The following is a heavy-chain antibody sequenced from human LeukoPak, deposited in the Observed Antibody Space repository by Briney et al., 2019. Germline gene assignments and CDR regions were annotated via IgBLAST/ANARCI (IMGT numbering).Heavy chain of an antibody. J-gene: IGHJ6*03. CDR2: IYYSGNT. CDR3: ARAGDFWSGYPSRNYMDV. Sequence: SETLSLTCSVSGGSIRSYYWTWIRQPPGKGLEWIGFIYYSGNTNYNPSLKSRVTISVDTSKKQFSLKLSSVTAADTAVYYCARAGDFWSGYPSRNYMDVWGKGTTVTVSS. CDR1: GGSIRSYY. V-gene: IGHV4-59*12. D-gene: IGHD3-3*01.